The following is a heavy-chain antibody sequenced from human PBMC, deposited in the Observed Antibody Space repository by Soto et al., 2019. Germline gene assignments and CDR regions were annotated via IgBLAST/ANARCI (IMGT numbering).Heavy chain of an antibody. CDR3: ARRFVYYDSSGYYDAFDI. J-gene: IGHJ3*02. Sequence: PGESLKISCKGSGYSFTSYWISWVRQMPGKGLEWMGRIDPSDSYTNYSPSFQGHVTISADKSISTAYLQWSSLKASDTAMYYCARRFVYYDSSGYYDAFDIWGQGTMVTVSS. CDR2: IDPSDSYT. D-gene: IGHD3-22*01. CDR1: GYSFTSYW. V-gene: IGHV5-10-1*01.